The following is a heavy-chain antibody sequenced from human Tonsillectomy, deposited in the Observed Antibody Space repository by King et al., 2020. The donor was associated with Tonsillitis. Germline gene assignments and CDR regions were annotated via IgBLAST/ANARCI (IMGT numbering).Heavy chain of an antibody. D-gene: IGHD4-17*01. J-gene: IGHJ6*02. CDR1: GFTFSSYW. CDR3: ARERTDYGELGDGMDG. CDR2: INSDGSST. V-gene: IGHV3-74*01. Sequence: VQLVESGGGLVQPGGSLRLSCAASGFTFSSYWMHWVRQAPGKGLVWVSRINSDGSSTSYADSVKGRFTISRDNAKNTLYLQMNSLRAEDTAVYYCARERTDYGELGDGMDGWGQGNTVTVSS.